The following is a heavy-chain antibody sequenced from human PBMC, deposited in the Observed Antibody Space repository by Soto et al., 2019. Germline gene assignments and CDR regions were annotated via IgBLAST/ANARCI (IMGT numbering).Heavy chain of an antibody. J-gene: IGHJ4*02. D-gene: IGHD3-10*01. V-gene: IGHV1-18*01. CDR1: GYTFTSYG. CDR2: ISAYNGNT. CDR3: ARLVLLWFGEPPRVDY. Sequence: QVQLVQSGAEVKKPGASVKVSCKASGYTFTSYGISWVRQAPGQGLEWMGWISAYNGNTSYAQKLQGRATMTTDTSTSTAYMELRSRRSDDTAVYYCARLVLLWFGEPPRVDYWGQGTLVTVSS.